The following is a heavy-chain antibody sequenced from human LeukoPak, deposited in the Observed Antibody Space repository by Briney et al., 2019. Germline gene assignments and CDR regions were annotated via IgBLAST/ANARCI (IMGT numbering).Heavy chain of an antibody. Sequence: PSETLSLTCTVSGGSVSSGSYYWSWIRQPPGKGLEWIGYIYYSGGTNYNPSLKSRVTISVDTSKNQFSLKLSSVTAAGTAVYYCAREVRYFDWFLDYWGQGTLVTASS. J-gene: IGHJ4*02. D-gene: IGHD3-9*01. CDR3: AREVRYFDWFLDY. CDR1: GGSVSSGSYY. CDR2: IYYSGGT. V-gene: IGHV4-61*01.